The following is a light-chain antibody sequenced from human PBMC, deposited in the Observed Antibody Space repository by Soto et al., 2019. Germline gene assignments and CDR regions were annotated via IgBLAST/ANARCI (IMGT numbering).Light chain of an antibody. J-gene: IGKJ4*01. CDR2: DAS. V-gene: IGKV3-11*01. CDR3: QQRSNWTLN. CDR1: QSVSSY. Sequence: EIVLTQSPATLSLSPGERATLSCRASQSVSSYLAWYQQKPGQAPRLLIYDASNRATGIPARFSGSGSGTDFTLTISSLEPEDFAVYYCQQRSNWTLNLGGGTKVEIK.